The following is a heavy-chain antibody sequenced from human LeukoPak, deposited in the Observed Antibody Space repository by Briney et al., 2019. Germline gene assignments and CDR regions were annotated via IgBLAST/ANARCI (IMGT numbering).Heavy chain of an antibody. CDR3: AREEYNDSSGRIL. V-gene: IGHV1-2*02. J-gene: IGHJ4*02. CDR1: GYTFTGYY. D-gene: IGHD3-22*01. CDR2: INPNSGGT. Sequence: ASVKVSCKASGYTFTGYYMHWVRQAPGQGLEWMGWINPNSGGTNYAQKFQGRVTMTRDTSISTAYMELSRLRSDDTAVYFCAREEYNDSSGRILWGQGTLVTVSS.